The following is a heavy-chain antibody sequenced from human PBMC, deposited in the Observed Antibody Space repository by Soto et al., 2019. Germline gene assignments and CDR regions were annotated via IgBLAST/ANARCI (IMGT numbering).Heavy chain of an antibody. CDR1: GFVFKDSS. CDR3: TRLISAAQDY. CDR2: IRDRAYNYAT. D-gene: IGHD3-10*01. V-gene: IGHV3-73*01. J-gene: IGHJ4*02. Sequence: EVLLVESGGGLVQPGGSLKLSCAASGFVFKDSSIHWVRQASGKGLEWVGRIRDRAYNYATAYSASVKGRFTISRDDSINTAFLQMNSLKTEDTAIYYCTRLISAAQDYWGQGTLVTVSS.